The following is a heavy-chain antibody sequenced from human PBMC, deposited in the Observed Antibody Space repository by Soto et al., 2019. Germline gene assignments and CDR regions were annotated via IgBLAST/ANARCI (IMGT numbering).Heavy chain of an antibody. V-gene: IGHV3-33*01. J-gene: IGHJ3*01. Sequence: GGSLILSCAASGFTFSSYGMHWVRQAPGKGLEWVAVIWYDGSNKYYADSVKGRFTISRNNSKNTLYLQMNSLRAEDTAVYYCARVSLYDFWSGYSRIENAYDLWGQGTMVTVPS. D-gene: IGHD3-3*01. CDR3: ARVSLYDFWSGYSRIENAYDL. CDR2: IWYDGSNK. CDR1: GFTFSSYG.